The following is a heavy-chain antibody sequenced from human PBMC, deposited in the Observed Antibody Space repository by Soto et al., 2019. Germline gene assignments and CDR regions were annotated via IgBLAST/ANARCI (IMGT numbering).Heavy chain of an antibody. CDR3: VRESTPTRWFDP. CDR1: GYTFTGYY. Sequence: GASVKVSCKASGYTFTGYYMHWVRQAPGQGLEWMGVINPSGGSTSYAQNFQGRVTMTRDTSTSTVYMELSSLRSEDTAVYYCVRESTPTRWFDPWGQGTLVT. CDR2: INPSGGST. J-gene: IGHJ5*02. V-gene: IGHV1-46*03. D-gene: IGHD2-2*01.